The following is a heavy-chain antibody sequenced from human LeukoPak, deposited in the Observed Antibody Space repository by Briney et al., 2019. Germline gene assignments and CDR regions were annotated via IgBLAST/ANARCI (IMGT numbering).Heavy chain of an antibody. CDR3: AKFRAAAGPRDFDY. CDR1: GFTFSSYA. J-gene: IGHJ4*02. Sequence: GGSLRLSCAASGFTFSSYAMTWVRQAPGKGLDWVSTLSGSGSNTYYADSVKGRFSISRDNSQSTLYLQMNSLRAEDTAVYYCAKFRAAAGPRDFDYWGQGTLVTVSS. D-gene: IGHD6-13*01. CDR2: LSGSGSNT. V-gene: IGHV3-23*01.